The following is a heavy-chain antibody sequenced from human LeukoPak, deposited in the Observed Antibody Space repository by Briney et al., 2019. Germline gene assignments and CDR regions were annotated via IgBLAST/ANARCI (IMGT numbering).Heavy chain of an antibody. Sequence: SETLSLTCTVSGGSISSYYWSWIRQPAGKGLEWIGYIYYSGSTNYNPSLKSRVTISVDTSTKQFSLKLSSVTTADTAVYYCARGLNYYDSSGYFDCWGQGALVTVSS. CDR1: GGSISSYY. D-gene: IGHD3-22*01. J-gene: IGHJ4*02. V-gene: IGHV4-59*01. CDR2: IYYSGST. CDR3: ARGLNYYDSSGYFDC.